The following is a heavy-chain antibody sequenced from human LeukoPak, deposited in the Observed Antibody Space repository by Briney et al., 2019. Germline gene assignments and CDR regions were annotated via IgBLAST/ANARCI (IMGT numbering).Heavy chain of an antibody. CDR3: ARDSAIAAAGGYFDY. Sequence: PGGPLRFSCSALGLPFISYVLHWVGRAPGRGLEFVSAISGNGGRTYYAASVRGGFTISRDNSKNTLYLQMNSLRAEDTAVYYCARDSAIAAAGGYFDYWGQGTLVTVSS. D-gene: IGHD6-13*01. CDR2: ISGNGGRT. V-gene: IGHV3-64*04. CDR1: GLPFISYV. J-gene: IGHJ4*02.